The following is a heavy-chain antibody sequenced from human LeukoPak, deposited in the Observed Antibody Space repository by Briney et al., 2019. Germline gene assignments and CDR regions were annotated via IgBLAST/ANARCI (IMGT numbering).Heavy chain of an antibody. CDR1: GFTFSSYS. J-gene: IGHJ3*02. CDR3: ARSLPNYYDSSGSHAFDI. D-gene: IGHD3-22*01. V-gene: IGHV3-48*01. CDR2: ISSSSSTI. Sequence: GGSLRLSCAASGFTFSSYSMNWVRQAPGKGLEWVSYISSSSSTIYYADSVKGRFTISRDNAKNSLYLQMNSLRVEDTAVYYCARSLPNYYDSSGSHAFDIWGQGTMVTVSS.